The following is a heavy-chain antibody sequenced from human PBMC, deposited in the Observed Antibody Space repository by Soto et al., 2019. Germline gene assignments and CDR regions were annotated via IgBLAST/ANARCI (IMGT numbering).Heavy chain of an antibody. D-gene: IGHD3-16*01. J-gene: IGHJ3*02. Sequence: QITLKESGPTLVKPTQTLTLTCTFSGFSLNTTAVGVGWIRQPPGKALEWLALIYSDNDKRYNPSLKTRLTITKDTSKNQVVLKMTNIDPVDTATYFCAHREGDEYVWGSYKDAFDIWGQGTMVTVAS. CDR1: GFSLNTTAVG. V-gene: IGHV2-5*02. CDR2: IYSDNDK. CDR3: AHREGDEYVWGSYKDAFDI.